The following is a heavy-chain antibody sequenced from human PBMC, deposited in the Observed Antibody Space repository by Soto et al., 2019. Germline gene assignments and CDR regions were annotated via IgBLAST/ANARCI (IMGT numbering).Heavy chain of an antibody. V-gene: IGHV4-34*01. J-gene: IGHJ6*03. D-gene: IGHD1-7*01. CDR1: GGSFSGYY. Sequence: SETLSLTCAVYGGSFSGYYWSWIRQPPGKGLEWIGEINHSGSTNYNPSLKSRVTISVDTSKNQFSLKLSSVTAADTAVYYCARGLGQHWNYGSPTYYYYYYYMDVWGKGTTVTVSS. CDR2: INHSGST. CDR3: ARGLGQHWNYGSPTYYYYYYYMDV.